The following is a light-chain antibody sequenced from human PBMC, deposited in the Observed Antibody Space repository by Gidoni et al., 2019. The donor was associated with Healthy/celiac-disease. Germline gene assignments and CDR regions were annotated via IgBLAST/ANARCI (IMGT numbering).Light chain of an antibody. J-gene: IGKJ2*04. CDR3: QQSYSTTPCR. Sequence: DIQMTQSPSSLSASVGDRVTITCRASQSNSSYLNWYQQKPGKAPKLLIYAASSLKSGVASRFSGSGSGTDFTLTISSLQPEDFATYYCQQSYSTTPCRFGQGTKLEIK. V-gene: IGKV1-39*01. CDR1: QSNSSY. CDR2: AAS.